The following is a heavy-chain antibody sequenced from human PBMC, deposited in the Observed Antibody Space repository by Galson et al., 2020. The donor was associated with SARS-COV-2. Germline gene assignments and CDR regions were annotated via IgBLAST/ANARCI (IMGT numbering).Heavy chain of an antibody. CDR3: ARQPAGTTGRPYYFDN. Sequence: ASVKVSCKASGYTFIDNYMHWLRQAPGQGPEWMGWINPNRGDTKYAQKFQGRVTMTRDTSISTAYMELTSLTSDDTALYYCARQPAGTTGRPYYFDNWGQGTLVPVSS. CDR2: INPNRGDT. V-gene: IGHV1-2*02. CDR1: GYTFIDNY. J-gene: IGHJ4*02. D-gene: IGHD1-1*01.